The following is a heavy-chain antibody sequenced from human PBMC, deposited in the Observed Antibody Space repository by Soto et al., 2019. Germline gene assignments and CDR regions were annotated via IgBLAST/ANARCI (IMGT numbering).Heavy chain of an antibody. Sequence: ASVPPPAPCTVFWGNIINGGCRRSLKQQPPGRGLEWIGYIYHSGSTYYNPSLKSRVTISVDRSENQFSLKLSSVTAADTAVYYCARGDSSSWYHDYWGQGTLVTVSS. CDR2: IYHSGST. V-gene: IGHV4-30-2*01. CDR1: WGNIINGGCR. J-gene: IGHJ4*02. D-gene: IGHD6-13*01. CDR3: ARGDSSSWYHDY.